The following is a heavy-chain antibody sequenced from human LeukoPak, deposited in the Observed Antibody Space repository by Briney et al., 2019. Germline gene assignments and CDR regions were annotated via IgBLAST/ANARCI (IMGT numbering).Heavy chain of an antibody. CDR3: ARGVPLAY. J-gene: IGHJ4*02. D-gene: IGHD1-1*01. CDR2: TNTDGSST. CDR1: GFTFSSYW. Sequence: PGGSLRLSCAASGFTFSSYWMHWVRQAPGKGLLWVSRTNTDGSSTSYTDSVKGRFTISRDNAKNTLYLQMNSLRAEDTAVYYCARGVPLAYWGQGTLVTVSS. V-gene: IGHV3-74*01.